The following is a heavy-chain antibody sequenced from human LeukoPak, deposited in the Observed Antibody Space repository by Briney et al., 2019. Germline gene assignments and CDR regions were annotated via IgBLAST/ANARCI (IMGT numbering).Heavy chain of an antibody. J-gene: IGHJ4*02. CDR2: ISGSGDNT. CDR1: GFTFSTYV. V-gene: IGHV3-23*01. Sequence: GGSLRLSCAASGFTFSTYVMSWVRQAPGKGLEWVSGISGSGDNTYHADSVKGRFTISRDNSKNTLYLQMNSLRAEETAVYYCAKGSGYDTDFDYWGQGTLVTVSS. D-gene: IGHD3-9*01. CDR3: AKGSGYDTDFDY.